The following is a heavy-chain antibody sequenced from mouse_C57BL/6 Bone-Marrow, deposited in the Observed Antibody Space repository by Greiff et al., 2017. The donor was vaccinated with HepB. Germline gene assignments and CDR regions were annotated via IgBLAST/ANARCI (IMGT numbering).Heavy chain of an antibody. CDR1: GYTFTSYG. CDR3: ATLYPFDY. V-gene: IGHV1-81*01. J-gene: IGHJ2*01. CDR2: IYPRSGNT. D-gene: IGHD2-1*01. Sequence: VQLQQSGAELARPGASVKLSCTASGYTFTSYGISWVKQRTGQGLEWIGEIYPRSGNTYYSEKFKGKATLTADKSSSTAYMELRSLTSEDSAVYFCATLYPFDYWGQGTTLTVSS.